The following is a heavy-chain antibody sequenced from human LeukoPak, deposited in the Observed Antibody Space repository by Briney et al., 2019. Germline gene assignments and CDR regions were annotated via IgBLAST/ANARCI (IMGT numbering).Heavy chain of an antibody. Sequence: SVKVSCKASGFTFTSSAMQWVRQARGHRLEWIGWIVVGSGNTNYAQKFQERVTITRDMSTSTAYMELSSLRSEDTGVYYCAAVLMARGAFDIWGQGTMVTVSS. CDR2: IVVGSGNT. V-gene: IGHV1-58*02. J-gene: IGHJ3*02. CDR1: GFTFTSSA. D-gene: IGHD5-24*01. CDR3: AAVLMARGAFDI.